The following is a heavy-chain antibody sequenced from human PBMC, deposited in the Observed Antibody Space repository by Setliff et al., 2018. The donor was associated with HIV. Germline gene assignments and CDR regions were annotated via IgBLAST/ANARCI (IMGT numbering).Heavy chain of an antibody. CDR2: ISPDNGNR. V-gene: IGHV1-18*04. D-gene: IGHD1-7*01. Sequence: ASVKVSCKSSGYTFTDYFMHWVRQAPGQGLEWMGWISPDNGNRRILRRFQGRVTMTTDTSTSTAYMELRSLRSDDTAVYYCARDAPGNTESAPGYWGQGTLVTVSS. J-gene: IGHJ4*02. CDR1: GYTFTDYF. CDR3: ARDAPGNTESAPGY.